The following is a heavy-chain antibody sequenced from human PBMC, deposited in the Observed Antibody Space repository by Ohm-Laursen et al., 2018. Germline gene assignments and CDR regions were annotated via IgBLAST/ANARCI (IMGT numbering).Heavy chain of an antibody. CDR2: ISTYNGNT. J-gene: IGHJ5*02. CDR1: GYTFGTYG. CDR3: ARCYCGYDGCWFDL. D-gene: IGHD5-12*01. Sequence: ATVKISCKASGYTFGTYGITWVRQAPGQGLEWMGWISTYNGNTNYPQNFQGRVTMTTETPTSTAYMELRSLRSDDTAVYYCARCYCGYDGCWFDLWGQGTLVTVSS. V-gene: IGHV1-18*01.